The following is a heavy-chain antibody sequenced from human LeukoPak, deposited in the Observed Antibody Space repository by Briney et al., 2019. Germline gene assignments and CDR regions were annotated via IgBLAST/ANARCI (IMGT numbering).Heavy chain of an antibody. V-gene: IGHV4-59*08. J-gene: IGHJ4*02. D-gene: IGHD3-22*01. Sequence: PSETLSLTCTASGGSISSYYWSWIRQPPGKGLEWIGYIYYSGNTNHNPSLKSRVTISVDTSKNQFSLKLSSVTAADTAVYYCARLELPPNYYDSSGYYFDYWGQGTLVTVSS. CDR2: IYYSGNT. CDR3: ARLELPPNYYDSSGYYFDY. CDR1: GGSISSYY.